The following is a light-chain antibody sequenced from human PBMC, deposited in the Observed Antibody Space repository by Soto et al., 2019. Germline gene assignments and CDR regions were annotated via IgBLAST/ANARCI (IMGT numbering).Light chain of an antibody. V-gene: IGKV1-39*01. CDR2: FAS. CDR3: LQTDSVPYT. J-gene: IGKJ2*01. Sequence: DIQMTQSPSSLSASVGDRVTLTCRASQSISSYLNWYQLKPGRPPKLLIYFASSLQAGVPSRFSGAGSETDFTLIITALQPEDFTSYFCLQTDSVPYTFGQGT. CDR1: QSISSY.